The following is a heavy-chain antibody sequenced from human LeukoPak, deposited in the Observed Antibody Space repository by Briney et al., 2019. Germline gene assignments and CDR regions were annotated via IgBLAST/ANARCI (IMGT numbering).Heavy chain of an antibody. CDR1: GYIFTSYW. V-gene: IGHV5-51*01. J-gene: IGHJ4*02. Sequence: GESLKISCKGSGYIFTSYWIGWVRQMPGKGLEWMGIIYPGDSDSTYSPSFQGQDTMSADKSISTAYLQWRSLKASDTATYYCARRSSSGWDWGQGTLVTVSS. CDR2: IYPGDSDS. D-gene: IGHD6-25*01. CDR3: ARRSSSGWD.